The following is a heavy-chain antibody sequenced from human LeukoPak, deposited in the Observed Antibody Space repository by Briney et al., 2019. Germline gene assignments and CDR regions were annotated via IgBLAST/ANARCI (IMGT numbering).Heavy chain of an antibody. CDR3: ARDYGDYVKDYYYYYGMDV. D-gene: IGHD4-17*01. CDR2: ISSSGSTI. V-gene: IGHV3-48*03. J-gene: IGHJ6*04. Sequence: GGSLRLSCAASGFTFSSYEMNWVRQAPGKGLEWVSYISSSGSTIYYADSVKGRFTISRDNAKNSLYLQMNSLRAEDTAVYYCARDYGDYVKDYYYYYGMDVWGKGTTVTASS. CDR1: GFTFSSYE.